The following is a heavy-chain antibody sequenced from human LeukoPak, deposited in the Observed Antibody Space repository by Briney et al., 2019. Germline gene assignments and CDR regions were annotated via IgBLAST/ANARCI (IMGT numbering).Heavy chain of an antibody. Sequence: GGSLRLSCAAAGFTFSSYAMSWVRQAPGKGLEWVSAISGSGGSTYYADSVKGRFTISRDNSKNTLYLQMNSLRAEDTAVYYCAKRAQGSYYYYYMDVWGKGTTVTVSS. CDR1: GFTFSSYA. CDR3: AKRAQGSYYYYYMDV. D-gene: IGHD6-19*01. J-gene: IGHJ6*03. CDR2: ISGSGGST. V-gene: IGHV3-23*01.